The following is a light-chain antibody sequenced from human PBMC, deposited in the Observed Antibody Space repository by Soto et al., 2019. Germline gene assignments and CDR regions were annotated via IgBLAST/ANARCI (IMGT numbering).Light chain of an antibody. V-gene: IGLV1-44*01. CDR2: GDN. Sequence: QSVLTQPPSASGTPGQRVTISCSGTRSNIGSNPVNWYQQLPRTAPKLLIYGDNQWPSGVPDRFSGSKSGTSASLAISGLQSEDEADYYCAAWDDSLNGVVFGGGTQLTVL. J-gene: IGLJ3*02. CDR1: RSNIGSNP. CDR3: AAWDDSLNGVV.